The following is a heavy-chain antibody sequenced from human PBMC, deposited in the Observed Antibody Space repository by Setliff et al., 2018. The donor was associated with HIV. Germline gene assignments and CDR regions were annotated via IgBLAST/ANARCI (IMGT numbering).Heavy chain of an antibody. Sequence: GGSLRLSCAASGFTFSSYEMNWVRQAPGKGLEWVSYISSSGTTIYYADSVKGRFTISRDNAKDSLYLQMNSLGVEDTAVYYCAKGVKWLDPWGQGTLVTVSS. D-gene: IGHD3-16*01. V-gene: IGHV3-48*03. J-gene: IGHJ5*02. CDR2: ISSSGTTI. CDR3: AKGVKWLDP. CDR1: GFTFSSYE.